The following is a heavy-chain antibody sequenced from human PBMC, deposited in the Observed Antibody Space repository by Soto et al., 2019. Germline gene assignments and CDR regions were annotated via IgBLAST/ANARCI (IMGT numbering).Heavy chain of an antibody. CDR2: INHSGST. CDR3: ARISVTTVKYGMDV. V-gene: IGHV4-34*01. CDR1: GGSFSGYY. Sequence: PSETLSLTCAVYGGSFSGYYGSWIRQPPGKGLEWIGEINHSGSTNYNPSLKSRVTISVDTSKNQFSLKLSSVTAADTAVYYCARISVTTVKYGMDVWGQGTTVTVSS. J-gene: IGHJ6*02. D-gene: IGHD4-4*01.